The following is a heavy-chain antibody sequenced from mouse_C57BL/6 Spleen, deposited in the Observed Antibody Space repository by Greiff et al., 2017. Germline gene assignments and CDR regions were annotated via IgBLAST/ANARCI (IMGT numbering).Heavy chain of an antibody. Sequence: EVKVVESGAELVKPGASVKLSCTASGFNIKDYYMHWVKQRTEQGLEWIGRIDPEDGETKYAPNFQGKATITADKSSNTAYLQLSSLTSEDTSVYYCAQSPWAYWGQGTLVTVSA. V-gene: IGHV14-2*01. J-gene: IGHJ3*01. CDR3: AQSPWAY. CDR2: IDPEDGET. CDR1: GFNIKDYY.